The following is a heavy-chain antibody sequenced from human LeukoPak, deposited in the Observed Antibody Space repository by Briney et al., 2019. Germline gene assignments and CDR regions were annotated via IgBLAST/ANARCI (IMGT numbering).Heavy chain of an antibody. CDR3: ARARGDY. J-gene: IGHJ4*02. CDR1: GGSINSYY. D-gene: IGHD3-10*01. CDR2: IYYSGST. V-gene: IGHV4-59*01. Sequence: SETLSLTCTVSGGSINSYYWSWIRQPPGEGLEWIGYIYYSGSTNYNPSLKSRVTISVDTSKNQFSLKLSSVTAADTAVYYCARARGDYWGQGTLVTVSS.